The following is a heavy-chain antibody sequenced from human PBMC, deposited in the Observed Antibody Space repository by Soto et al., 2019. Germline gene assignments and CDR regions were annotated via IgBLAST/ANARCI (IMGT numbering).Heavy chain of an antibody. CDR3: ARDPGDYEGGGYYYGMDV. V-gene: IGHV1-18*01. D-gene: IGHD4-17*01. Sequence: QVQLVQSGAEVKKPGASVKVSCKASGYTFTSYGISWVRQAPGQGLEWMGWISAYNGNTNYAQKHQGRVTMTTDTITPTEXMQRRSLRSDDTDVYSCARDPGDYEGGGYYYGMDVSGQGTTVTVSS. CDR2: ISAYNGNT. CDR1: GYTFTSYG. J-gene: IGHJ6*02.